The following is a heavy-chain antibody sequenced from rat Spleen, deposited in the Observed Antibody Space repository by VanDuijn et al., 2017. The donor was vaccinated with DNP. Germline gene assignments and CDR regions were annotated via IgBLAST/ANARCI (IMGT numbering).Heavy chain of an antibody. V-gene: IGHV5S13*01. CDR1: GFTFSDYN. Sequence: EVQLVESGGGLVQPGRSLKLSCAASGFTFSDYNMAWVRQAPTRGLEWVTTISASGGSTYYRDSVKGRFTVSRDNTKNIQYLQMDSLRSEDTATYYCARHDYGSSFFDYWGQGVMVTVSS. J-gene: IGHJ2*01. CDR2: ISASGGST. D-gene: IGHD1-2*01. CDR3: ARHDYGSSFFDY.